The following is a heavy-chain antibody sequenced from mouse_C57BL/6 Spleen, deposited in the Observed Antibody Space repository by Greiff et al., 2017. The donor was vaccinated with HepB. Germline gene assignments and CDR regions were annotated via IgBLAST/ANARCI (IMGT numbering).Heavy chain of an antibody. D-gene: IGHD2-4*01. V-gene: IGHV5-17*01. Sequence: EVKLMESGGGLVKPGGSLKLSCAASGFTFSDYGMHWVRQAPEKGLEWVAYISSGSSTIYYADTVKGRFTISRDNAKNTLFLQMTSLRSEDTAMYYCARRRDYDGDFDVWGTGTTVTVSS. CDR2: ISSGSSTI. CDR3: ARRRDYDGDFDV. CDR1: GFTFSDYG. J-gene: IGHJ1*03.